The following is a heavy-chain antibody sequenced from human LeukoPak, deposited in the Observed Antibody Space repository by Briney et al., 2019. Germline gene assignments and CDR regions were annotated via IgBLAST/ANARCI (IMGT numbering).Heavy chain of an antibody. CDR3: ARDCGGHCYSGFDY. D-gene: IGHD2-21*02. V-gene: IGHV3-11*04. J-gene: IGHJ4*02. Sequence: GGSLRLSCAASGFTFSDYYMAWIRQAPGKGLEYISHISASGSTIHYGDSVKGRFTIFRDNARNSVYLQMTSLRAEDTATYFCARDCGGHCYSGFDYWGEGALVTVSS. CDR2: ISASGSTI. CDR1: GFTFSDYY.